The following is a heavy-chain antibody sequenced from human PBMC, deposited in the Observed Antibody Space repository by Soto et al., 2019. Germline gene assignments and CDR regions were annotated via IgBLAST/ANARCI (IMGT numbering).Heavy chain of an antibody. D-gene: IGHD3-10*01. Sequence: QVQLVESGGGVVQPGRSLRLSCAASGFTFSSYGMHWVRQAPGKGLEWVAVISYDGSNKYYADSVKGRFTISRDNSKNTLYLQMNSLRAEDTAVYYCAKDPAFTMVRRVISGYFDYWGQGTLVTVSS. CDR2: ISYDGSNK. V-gene: IGHV3-30*18. J-gene: IGHJ4*02. CDR3: AKDPAFTMVRRVISGYFDY. CDR1: GFTFSSYG.